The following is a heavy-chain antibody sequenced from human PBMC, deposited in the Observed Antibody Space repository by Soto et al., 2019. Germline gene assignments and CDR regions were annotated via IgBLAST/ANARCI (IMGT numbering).Heavy chain of an antibody. V-gene: IGHV3-48*02. Sequence: PGGSLRLSCAASGFTFSFYSMNWVRQAPGKGLEWVSYISGSSTTIYYADSVKGRFTISRDNAKNSLYLQMNSLRDEDTAVYYCARLYYGSGSSPYYYYGMDVWGQGTTVTVS. J-gene: IGHJ6*02. CDR2: ISGSSTTI. CDR3: ARLYYGSGSSPYYYYGMDV. D-gene: IGHD3-10*01. CDR1: GFTFSFYS.